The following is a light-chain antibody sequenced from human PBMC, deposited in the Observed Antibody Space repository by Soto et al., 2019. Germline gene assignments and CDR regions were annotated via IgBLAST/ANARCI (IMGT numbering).Light chain of an antibody. V-gene: IGKV4-1*01. CDR3: QQYYSTPYT. Sequence: DFVMTQTPDSLAVSLGERATINCKSSPSVLSSSNSKNYLAWYQQKPGQPPRLLIYWASTRNSVVPDRFSGSGSGTDFTLTISSLQTEDVAVYYCQQYYSTPYTFGQGTKLEIK. J-gene: IGKJ2*01. CDR1: PSVLSSSNSKNY. CDR2: WAS.